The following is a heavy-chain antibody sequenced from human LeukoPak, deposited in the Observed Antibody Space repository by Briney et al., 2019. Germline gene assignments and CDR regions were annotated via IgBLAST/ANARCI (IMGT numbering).Heavy chain of an antibody. CDR1: GFTFSSYE. V-gene: IGHV3-48*03. D-gene: IGHD5-18*01. Sequence: QPGGSLRLSCAASGFTFSSYEMNWVRQAPGKGLEWVSYISSSGSTIYYADSVKGRFTISRDNAKNSLYLQMNSLRAEDTAVYYCARVGYSYGYRRLYFDYWGQGTLVTVSS. CDR2: ISSSGSTI. J-gene: IGHJ4*02. CDR3: ARVGYSYGYRRLYFDY.